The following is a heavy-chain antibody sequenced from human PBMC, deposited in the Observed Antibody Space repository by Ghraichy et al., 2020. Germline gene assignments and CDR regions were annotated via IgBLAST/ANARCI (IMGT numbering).Heavy chain of an antibody. J-gene: IGHJ4*02. V-gene: IGHV3-23*01. CDR2: ISGSGDDT. D-gene: IGHD2/OR15-2a*01. CDR1: GFTFSDYV. CDR3: TKDRVGTTRGGDF. Sequence: GGSLRLSCGASGFTFSDYVMNWVRQAPGKGLEWVSAISGSGDDTYYADSVKGRFTISRDNSKNTVYLQMSSLRAEDSALYYCTKDRVGTTRGGDFWGQGNPVSVSS.